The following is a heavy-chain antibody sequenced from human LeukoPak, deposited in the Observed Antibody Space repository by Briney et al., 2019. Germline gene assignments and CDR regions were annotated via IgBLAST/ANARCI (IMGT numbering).Heavy chain of an antibody. CDR2: ISSSGSTI. Sequence: GGCLRLSCAASGFTFSDYYMSWIREAPGKGLEWVSYISSSGSTIYYADSVKGRFTISRDNAKNSLYLQMNSLRAEDTAVYYCARVGVAIFGVVIDYYYYYMDVWGKGTTVTVSS. V-gene: IGHV3-11*04. D-gene: IGHD3-3*01. J-gene: IGHJ6*03. CDR1: GFTFSDYY. CDR3: ARVGVAIFGVVIDYYYYYMDV.